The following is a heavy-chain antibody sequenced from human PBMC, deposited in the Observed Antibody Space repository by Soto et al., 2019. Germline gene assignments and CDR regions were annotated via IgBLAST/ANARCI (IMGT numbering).Heavy chain of an antibody. D-gene: IGHD2-21*01. Sequence: PSETLSLTCTVSGDSISSNYWSWIRQPPGKGLEWIGYIYYSGNPTYNPSFKSRVTMSVDRSKNQFSLRLSSLTAADTAVYYCARNSALLENDYYGMAVWGQGTTVT. CDR1: GDSISSNY. V-gene: IGHV4-59*08. J-gene: IGHJ6*02. CDR2: IYYSGNP. CDR3: ARNSALLENDYYGMAV.